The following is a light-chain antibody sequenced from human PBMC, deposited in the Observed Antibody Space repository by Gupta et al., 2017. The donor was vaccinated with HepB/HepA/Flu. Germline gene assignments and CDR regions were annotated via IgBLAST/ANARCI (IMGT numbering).Light chain of an antibody. CDR2: GAS. CDR1: QSVSGNY. J-gene: IGKJ4*01. Sequence: EIVLTQSPGTLSLSPGERGTLSCRASQSVSGNYLAWYQQKPGQAPRLIIYGASNKATGSTDRFSGSGYGTDFTLTSSRRENEDFAVYYGQQDYTSLTFGCGTKVDIK. CDR3: QQDYTSLT. V-gene: IGKV3-20*01.